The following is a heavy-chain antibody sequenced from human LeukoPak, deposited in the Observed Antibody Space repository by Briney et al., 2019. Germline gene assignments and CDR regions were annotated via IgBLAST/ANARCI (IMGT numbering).Heavy chain of an antibody. Sequence: SETLSLTCAVYGGSFSGYYWSWIRQPPGKGLEWIGEINHSGSTNYNPSLKSRITISIDTSKNQFSLKLNSVTAVDTAVYYCAYWLSTVGWFDPWGQGTLVTVSS. CDR2: INHSGST. CDR3: AYWLSTVGWFDP. V-gene: IGHV4-34*01. J-gene: IGHJ5*02. CDR1: GGSFSGYY. D-gene: IGHD3-9*01.